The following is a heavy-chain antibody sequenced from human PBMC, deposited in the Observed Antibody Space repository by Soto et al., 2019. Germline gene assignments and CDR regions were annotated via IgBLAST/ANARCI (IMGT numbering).Heavy chain of an antibody. Sequence: QVQLQQWGAGLLKPSETLSLTCAVYGGSFSDYYWTWIRQPPGKGLEWIGEINHSGSTNYNPSLKSRVTISVDTSKNQFSLRLYSVTAADTAVYYCGRGGAIPMIVRYWGQGTLVTVSS. CDR3: GRGGAIPMIVRY. V-gene: IGHV4-34*02. CDR1: GGSFSDYY. J-gene: IGHJ4*02. CDR2: INHSGST. D-gene: IGHD3-22*01.